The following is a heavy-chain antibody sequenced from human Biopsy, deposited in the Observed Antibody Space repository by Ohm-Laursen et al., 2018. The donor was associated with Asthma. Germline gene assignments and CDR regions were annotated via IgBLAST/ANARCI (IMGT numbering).Heavy chain of an antibody. D-gene: IGHD2-21*02. J-gene: IGHJ6*02. Sequence: SLRLSCAASGFTFRNFGIHWVRQGPGKGPEWVALISYDGRETGYVDSVKGRFTISRDNFRNTVHLQMSSLRPEDSAVYYCTRDRFYNSVTSESFYYGVDVWGQGTTVTVSS. CDR3: TRDRFYNSVTSESFYYGVDV. V-gene: IGHV3-30*03. CDR2: ISYDGRET. CDR1: GFTFRNFG.